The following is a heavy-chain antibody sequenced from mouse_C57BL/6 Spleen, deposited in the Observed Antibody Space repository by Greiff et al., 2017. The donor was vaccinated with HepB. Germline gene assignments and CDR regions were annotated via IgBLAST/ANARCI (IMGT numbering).Heavy chain of an antibody. CDR3: ARNYDLYAMDY. CDR1: GYAFSSSW. Sequence: VQLVESGPELVKPGASVKISCKASGYAFSSSWMNWVKQRPGKGLEWIGRIYPGDGDTNYNGKFKGKATLTADKSSSTAYMQLSSLTSEDSAVYFCARNYDLYAMDYWGQGTSVTVSS. CDR2: IYPGDGDT. D-gene: IGHD2-4*01. J-gene: IGHJ4*01. V-gene: IGHV1-82*01.